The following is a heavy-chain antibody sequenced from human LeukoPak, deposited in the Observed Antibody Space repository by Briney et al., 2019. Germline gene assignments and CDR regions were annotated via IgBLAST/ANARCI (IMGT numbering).Heavy chain of an antibody. V-gene: IGHV1-2*02. CDR3: ERLRGIAAAGGWFDP. CDR1: GYTFTGYY. J-gene: IGHJ5*02. Sequence: ASVKVSPTASGYTFTGYYMHWVRQAPGQGREWIGWINPNSGGTNYAQKFQGRVTITRDTSIRTAYMELSRLRSDDTAVYYCERLRGIAAAGGWFDPWGQGTLVTVSS. D-gene: IGHD6-13*01. CDR2: INPNSGGT.